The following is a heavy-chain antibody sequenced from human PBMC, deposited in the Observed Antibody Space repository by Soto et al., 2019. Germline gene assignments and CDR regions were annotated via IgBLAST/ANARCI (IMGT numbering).Heavy chain of an antibody. D-gene: IGHD1-26*01. J-gene: IGHJ5*02. CDR1: GGTFSSYA. CDR3: ARDPVPDGSYYDYWFDP. CDR2: IIPIFGNT. Sequence: SVKVSCKASGGTFSSYAISWVRQAPGQGLEWMGGIIPIFGNTKYSQKFQGRVTITRDTSASTAYMELSSLRSEDTAVYYCARDPVPDGSYYDYWFDPWGQGTLVTVSS. V-gene: IGHV1-69*05.